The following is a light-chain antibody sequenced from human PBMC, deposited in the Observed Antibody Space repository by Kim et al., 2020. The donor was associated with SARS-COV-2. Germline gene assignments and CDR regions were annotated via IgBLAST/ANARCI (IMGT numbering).Light chain of an antibody. CDR2: DVS. Sequence: GQSIPITGTGTSIDVGFDDYVSRYQQHPGKAPKLVIWDVSNRPSGVSNRVSDSKSGNTASLTISGLQAEDEADYYCSSYTTSDTLVFGTGTKVTVL. CDR3: SSYTTSDTLV. J-gene: IGLJ1*01. CDR1: SIDVGFDDY. V-gene: IGLV2-14*03.